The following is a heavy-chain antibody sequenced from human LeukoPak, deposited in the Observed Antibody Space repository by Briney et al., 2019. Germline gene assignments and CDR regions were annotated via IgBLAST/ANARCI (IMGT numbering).Heavy chain of an antibody. V-gene: IGHV1-2*02. CDR3: AREGRVGSAVVLFDY. CDR2: INPNSGGT. CDR1: GYIFTGYY. J-gene: IGHJ4*02. D-gene: IGHD5-18*01. Sequence: GASVKVSCKASGYIFTGYYMHWVRQAPGQGHEWMGWINPNSGGTNYAQKFQGRVTMTRDTSISTAYMELRRLRSDDTAVYYCAREGRVGSAVVLFDYWGQGTLVTVSS.